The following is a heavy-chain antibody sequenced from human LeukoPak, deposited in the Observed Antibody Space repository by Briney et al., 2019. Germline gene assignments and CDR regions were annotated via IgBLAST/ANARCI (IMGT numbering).Heavy chain of an antibody. V-gene: IGHV3-30*04. Sequence: SGGSLRLSCAASGFTFSDYAIHWVRQAPGKGLEWVAVISSDGSDKYYADSVKGRFTISTDNSKSTVYLQMNSLRGEDTAVYYCARDVGRSSGWHSVGWYFDLWGRGTLVTVSS. D-gene: IGHD6-19*01. CDR1: GFTFSDYA. CDR2: ISSDGSDK. J-gene: IGHJ2*01. CDR3: ARDVGRSSGWHSVGWYFDL.